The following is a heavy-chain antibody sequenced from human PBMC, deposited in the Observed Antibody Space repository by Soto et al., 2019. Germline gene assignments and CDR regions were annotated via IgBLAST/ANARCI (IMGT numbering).Heavy chain of an antibody. CDR2: TYYRSKWYS. CDR3: AKGAWRELRTTFDY. J-gene: IGHJ4*02. D-gene: IGHD1-26*01. Sequence: SQSLALTCAISGDSVSSTSTAWSWISQSPSRGLEWLGRTYYRSKWYSDYAVSVKSRITINPDTSKNQFSLQLNSVTPEDTAVYYCAKGAWRELRTTFDYWGQGTLGTVSS. V-gene: IGHV6-1*01. CDR1: GDSVSSTSTA.